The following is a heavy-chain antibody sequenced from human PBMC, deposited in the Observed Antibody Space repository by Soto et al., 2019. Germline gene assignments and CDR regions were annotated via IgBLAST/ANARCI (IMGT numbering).Heavy chain of an antibody. CDR3: ASGRTPKWGSYRTSAFDI. D-gene: IGHD3-16*02. CDR2: IIPIFGTA. J-gene: IGHJ3*02. Sequence: QVQLVQSGAEVKKPGSSVKVSCKASGGTFSSYAISWVRQAPGQGLEWMGGIIPIFGTANYAQKFQGRVTITADESTSTAYMELSSLRSEDTAVYYCASGRTPKWGSYRTSAFDIWGQGTMVTVSS. V-gene: IGHV1-69*01. CDR1: GGTFSSYA.